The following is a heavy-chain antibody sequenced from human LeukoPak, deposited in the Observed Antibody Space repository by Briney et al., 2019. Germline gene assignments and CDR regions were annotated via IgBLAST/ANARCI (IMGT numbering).Heavy chain of an antibody. J-gene: IGHJ4*02. D-gene: IGHD1-1*01. CDR1: GLTFSSYD. Sequence: GGSLRLSCAASGLTFSSYDMRLVLQATGKGLEWVSGISTAGDTSYPDSVQGRFIISRENAKNSLYLQMNSLRAGDTAVYYCARAGAITGWNDFDYWGQGTLVTVS. V-gene: IGHV3-13*04. CDR3: ARAGAITGWNDFDY. CDR2: ISTAGDT.